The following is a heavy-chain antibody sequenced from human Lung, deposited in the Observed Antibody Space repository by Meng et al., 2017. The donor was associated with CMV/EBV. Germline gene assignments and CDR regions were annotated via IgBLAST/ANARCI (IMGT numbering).Heavy chain of an antibody. J-gene: IGHJ4*02. CDR3: ARVEVGITSRDY. V-gene: IGHV1-18*01. D-gene: IGHD1-26*01. CDR1: GYTFTNYG. Sequence: QAQQVRSGGEVKKTGASVKVSCKASGYTFTNYGITWVRKAPGQGLEWMGWINAYNGDTNYAQTLQGRVTMTTDTSTSTAYMELRSLRSDDTAVYYCARVEVGITSRDYWGQGTLVTVSS. CDR2: INAYNGDT.